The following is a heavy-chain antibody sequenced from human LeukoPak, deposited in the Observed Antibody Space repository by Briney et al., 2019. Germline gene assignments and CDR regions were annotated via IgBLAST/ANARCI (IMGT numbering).Heavy chain of an antibody. CDR1: GFTFGTYW. Sequence: GGSLRLSCAASGFTFGTYWMSWVRQAPGKGLEWVANIKHDGNEKFYADSVKGRFTISRDNAKNSLYLEMNSLRDEDTALYYCVRITGIVAAGDYWGQGTLVTVSS. CDR2: IKHDGNEK. V-gene: IGHV3-7*04. D-gene: IGHD6-25*01. CDR3: VRITGIVAAGDY. J-gene: IGHJ4*02.